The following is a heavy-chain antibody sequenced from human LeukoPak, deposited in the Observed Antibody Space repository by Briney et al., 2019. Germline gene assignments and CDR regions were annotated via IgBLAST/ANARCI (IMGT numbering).Heavy chain of an antibody. Sequence: ASVKVSCKASGYTFTSYYMHWVRQAPEQGLEWMGIINPSGGSTSYAQKFQGRVTMTRDTSTSTVYMELSSLRSEDTAVYYCARGDGSGSYYAPYYYYYYGMDVWGQGTTVTVSS. CDR3: ARGDGSGSYYAPYYYYYYGMDV. J-gene: IGHJ6*02. CDR1: GYTFTSYY. V-gene: IGHV1-46*01. CDR2: INPSGGST. D-gene: IGHD3-10*01.